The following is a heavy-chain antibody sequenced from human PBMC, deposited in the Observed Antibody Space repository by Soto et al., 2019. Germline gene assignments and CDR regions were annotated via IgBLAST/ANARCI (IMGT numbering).Heavy chain of an antibody. CDR1: GFVFGTNA. CDR2: INGRGDNT. D-gene: IGHD2-15*01. Sequence: EEHLLDSGGDLVQPGGSLRLSCAASGFVFGTNAMSWVRQRPGQGLEWVSAINGRGDNTYYADSVKGRFSISRDNSKNTLFLQMNSLRAEDTAMYYCASLKIYCRGETCYSGYHDYWGQGTLVTVSS. V-gene: IGHV3-23*01. J-gene: IGHJ4*02. CDR3: ASLKIYCRGETCYSGYHDY.